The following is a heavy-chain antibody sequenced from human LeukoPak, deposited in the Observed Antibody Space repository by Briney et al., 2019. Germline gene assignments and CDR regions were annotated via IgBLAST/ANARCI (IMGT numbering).Heavy chain of an antibody. D-gene: IGHD4-23*01. V-gene: IGHV1-8*01. CDR2: MNPNSGRT. CDR3: ARETPSRYFDY. J-gene: IGHJ4*02. CDR1: GYTLTSYD. Sequence: GASVKVSCKASGYTLTSYDVNWVRQATGQGLEWMGWMNPNSGRTGYAQKFQGRVTITRNTSISTAYMELSSLRSEDTAVYFCARETPSRYFDYCGQGTPVTVSS.